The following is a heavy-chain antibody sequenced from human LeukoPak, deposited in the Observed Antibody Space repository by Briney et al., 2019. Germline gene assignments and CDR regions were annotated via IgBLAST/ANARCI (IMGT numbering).Heavy chain of an antibody. J-gene: IGHJ4*02. CDR3: ARAGGGWSFDY. CDR2: LFFGGST. Sequence: SETLSLTCTVSGASISTFDWSWIRQPPGKGLEWIGYLFFGGSTNYNPSLKSRVTISSDTSKNQLSLKLTSVTAADTAVYYCARAGGGWSFDYLGQGTLVSVSS. CDR1: GASISTFD. D-gene: IGHD6-19*01. V-gene: IGHV4-59*12.